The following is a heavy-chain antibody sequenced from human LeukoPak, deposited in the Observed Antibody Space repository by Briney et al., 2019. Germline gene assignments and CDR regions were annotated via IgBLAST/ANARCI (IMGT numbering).Heavy chain of an antibody. CDR2: IYYSGST. J-gene: IGHJ5*02. CDR1: GGSISSYC. CDR3: ARVGAMYYYGSGPHWFDP. Sequence: SETLSLTCTVSGGSISSYCWSWIRQPPGKGLEWIGYIYYSGSTNYNPSLKSRVTISVDTSKNQFSLKLSSVTAADTAVYYCARVGAMYYYGSGPHWFDPWGQGTLVTVSS. V-gene: IGHV4-59*01. D-gene: IGHD3-10*01.